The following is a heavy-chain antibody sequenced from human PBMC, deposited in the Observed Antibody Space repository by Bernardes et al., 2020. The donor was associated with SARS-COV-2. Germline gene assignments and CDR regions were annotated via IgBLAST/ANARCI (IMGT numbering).Heavy chain of an antibody. D-gene: IGHD2-2*01. CDR3: ASTIGYCSSTSCYGEGSMDV. CDR1: GGTFSSYA. V-gene: IGHV1-69*13. CDR2: IIPIFGTA. Sequence: SVKVSCKASGGTFSSYAISWVRQAPGQGLEWMGGIIPIFGTANYAQKFQGRVTITADESTSTAYMELSSLRSEDTAVYYCASTIGYCSSTSCYGEGSMDVWGQGTTVTVSS. J-gene: IGHJ6*02.